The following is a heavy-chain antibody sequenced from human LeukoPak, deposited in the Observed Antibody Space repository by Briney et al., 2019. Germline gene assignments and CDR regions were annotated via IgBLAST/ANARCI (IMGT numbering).Heavy chain of an antibody. CDR3: AKVRRITMIVVGASDY. J-gene: IGHJ4*02. CDR1: GFTFSSYA. V-gene: IGHV3-23*01. Sequence: QAGGSLRLSCAASGFTFSSYAMSLVRQAPGKGLEWVSAISGSGGSTYYADSVKGRFTISRDNSKNTLYLQMNSLRAEDTAVYYCAKVRRITMIVVGASDYWGQGTLVTVSS. CDR2: ISGSGGST. D-gene: IGHD3-22*01.